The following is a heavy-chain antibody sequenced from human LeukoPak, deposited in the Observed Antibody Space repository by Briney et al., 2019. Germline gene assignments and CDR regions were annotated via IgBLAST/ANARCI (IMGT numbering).Heavy chain of an antibody. V-gene: IGHV7-4-1*02. J-gene: IGHJ3*02. Sequence: ASVKVSCKASGYTINSYAMNWVRQAPGQGLEWMAWINTHTGNPTYAQGFTGRFVFSLDTSISTAYLHISGLKAEDTAVYYCARDGLRSCTSSSCYPGEDAFDIWGQGTMVTVSS. CDR1: GYTINSYA. D-gene: IGHD2-2*01. CDR3: ARDGLRSCTSSSCYPGEDAFDI. CDR2: INTHTGNP.